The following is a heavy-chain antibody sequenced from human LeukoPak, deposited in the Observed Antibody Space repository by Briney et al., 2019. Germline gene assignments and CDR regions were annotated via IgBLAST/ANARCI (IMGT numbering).Heavy chain of an antibody. CDR2: IYTSGST. V-gene: IGHV4-61*02. CDR3: ARDPPGIGDGAFDI. J-gene: IGHJ3*02. D-gene: IGHD2-15*01. CDR1: GGSISSGSYY. Sequence: SQTLSLTCTVSGGSISSGSYYWSWIRQPAGKGLEWIGRIYTSGSTNYNPFLKSRVTISVGTSKNQFSLKLSSVTAADTAVYYCARDPPGIGDGAFDIWGQGTMVTVSS.